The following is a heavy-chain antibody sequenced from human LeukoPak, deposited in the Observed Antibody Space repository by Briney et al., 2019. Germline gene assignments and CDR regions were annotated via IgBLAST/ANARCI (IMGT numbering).Heavy chain of an antibody. CDR1: GGSISSYY. V-gene: IGHV4-59*08. CDR2: IYYSGST. J-gene: IGHJ4*02. Sequence: KISETLSLTCTVSGGSISSYYWSWIRQPPGKGLEWIGYIYYSGSTNYNPSLKSRVTISVDTSKNQFSLKLSSVTAADTAVYYCARVLEVTAMALSFDYWGQGTLVTVSS. D-gene: IGHD5-18*01. CDR3: ARVLEVTAMALSFDY.